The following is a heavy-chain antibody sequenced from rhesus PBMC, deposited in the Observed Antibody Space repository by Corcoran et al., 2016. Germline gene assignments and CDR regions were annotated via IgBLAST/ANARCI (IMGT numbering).Heavy chain of an antibody. CDR2: ISWNSGTI. J-gene: IGHJ4*01. Sequence: EVQLVESGGALAQPGGSLRLSCAASGFTFDDYAMHWVRQAPGKGLEWVSWISWNSGTIDYADSVKGLFTISRNNAKNYLFLQMDRRRAEDTAVYYCTREYSGGRYVDYWGQGVLVTVSS. CDR1: GFTFDDYA. CDR3: TREYSGGRYVDY. D-gene: IGHD6-37*01. V-gene: IGHV3-134*01.